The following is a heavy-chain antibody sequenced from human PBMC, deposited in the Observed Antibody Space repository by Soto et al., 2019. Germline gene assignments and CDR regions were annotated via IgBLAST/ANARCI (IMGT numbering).Heavy chain of an antibody. CDR1: GFTFSSYA. D-gene: IGHD6-6*01. CDR3: AKDGVSSSSLNWCDP. J-gene: IGHJ5*02. CDR2: ISGSGGST. Sequence: EVQLLESGGGLVQPGGSLRLSCAAAGFTFSSYAMSWVRQAPGKGLEWVSAISGSGGSTYYAESVKGRFTISRDNSKNTLYLQMNSLRAEDTAVYYCAKDGVSSSSLNWCDPWYKGTLVNVSS. V-gene: IGHV3-23*01.